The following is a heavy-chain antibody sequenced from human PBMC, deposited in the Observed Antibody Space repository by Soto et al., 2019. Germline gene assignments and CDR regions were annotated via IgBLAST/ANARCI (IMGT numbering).Heavy chain of an antibody. V-gene: IGHV1-69*12. CDR1: GGTFSSYV. CDR2: IIPKFGTT. J-gene: IGHJ6*02. D-gene: IGHD3-10*01. CDR3: ARGRYDRFGRYYYGLDV. Sequence: QVQLVQSGAEVKKPGTSVKVSCKGSGGTFSSYVISWVRQAPGQGLEWMGGIIPKFGTTKYAQKFQGRVTPTADESTTIFYMKMSSLRSDDTAVYYCARGRYDRFGRYYYGLDVWGQGTTVTVS.